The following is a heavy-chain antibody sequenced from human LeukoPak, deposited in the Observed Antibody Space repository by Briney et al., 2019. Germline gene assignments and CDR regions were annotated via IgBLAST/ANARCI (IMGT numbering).Heavy chain of an antibody. V-gene: IGHV3-30*18. J-gene: IGHJ4*02. D-gene: IGHD3-22*01. CDR3: AKEPDSSGYYYLGFDY. CDR2: ISYDGSDK. CDR1: GFTFSSYG. Sequence: GGSLRLSCAASGFTFSSYGMHWVRQAPGKGLEWVAVISYDGSDKYSADSVKGRFTISRDNSKNTLYLQMNSLRAKDTAVYYCAKEPDSSGYYYLGFDYWGQGTLVTVSS.